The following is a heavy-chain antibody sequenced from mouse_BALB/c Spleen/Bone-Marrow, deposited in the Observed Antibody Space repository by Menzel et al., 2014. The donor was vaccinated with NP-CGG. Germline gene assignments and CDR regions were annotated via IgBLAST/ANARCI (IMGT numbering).Heavy chain of an antibody. J-gene: IGHJ4*01. CDR2: IDPANGNT. CDR3: ALLLRYYAMDY. D-gene: IGHD1-1*01. V-gene: IGHV14-3*02. CDR1: GFNIXDTY. Sequence: EVQVVESGAELVKPGASVKLSCTASGFNIXDTYMHWVKQRPEQGLEWIGRIDPANGNTKYDPKFQGKATITADTSSNTAYLQLSSLTSEDTAVYYCALLLRYYAMDYWGQGTSVTVSS.